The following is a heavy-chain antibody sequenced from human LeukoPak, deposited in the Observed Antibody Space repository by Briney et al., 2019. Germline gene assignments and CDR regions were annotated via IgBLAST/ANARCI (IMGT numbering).Heavy chain of an antibody. CDR2: VTGSGGST. CDR3: AKTSLGNYYDSYDY. CDR1: GFTFSSYA. D-gene: IGHD1-26*01. V-gene: IGHV3-23*01. J-gene: IGHJ4*02. Sequence: GGSLRLSCAASGFTFSSYAMSWVRQAPGKGLEWVSGVTGSGGSTYYADSVKGRFAISRDNSKNTLYLQMNNLRAEDTAVYYCAKTSLGNYYDSYDYWGQGTLVTVSS.